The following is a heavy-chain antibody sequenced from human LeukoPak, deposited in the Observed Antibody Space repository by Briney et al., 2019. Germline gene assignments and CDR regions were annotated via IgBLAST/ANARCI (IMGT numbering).Heavy chain of an antibody. CDR3: AKAELILNYYRYFGMDV. J-gene: IGHJ6*02. D-gene: IGHD1-26*01. Sequence: GESLRLSCAASGFTFSSYAMSWVRQAPGKGLEWGSFISGSGDSTYYADSVKGRFTISRDNSKNTLYLQMNSLGAEDTAVYFCAKAELILNYYRYFGMDVWGQGTTVTVSS. CDR1: GFTFSSYA. V-gene: IGHV3-23*01. CDR2: ISGSGDST.